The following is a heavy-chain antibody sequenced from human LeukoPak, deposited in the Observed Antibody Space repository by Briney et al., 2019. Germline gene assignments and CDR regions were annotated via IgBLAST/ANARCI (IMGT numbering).Heavy chain of an antibody. CDR3: ARVIAARYPVDY. D-gene: IGHD6-6*01. CDR1: GYTFTSYD. J-gene: IGHJ4*02. CDR2: INPNSGGT. V-gene: IGHV1-2*02. Sequence: ASVKVSCKASGYTFTSYDINWVRQAPGQGLEWMGWINPNSGGTNYAQKFQGRVTMTRDTSISTAYMELSRLRSDDTAVYYCARVIAARYPVDYWGQGTLVTVSS.